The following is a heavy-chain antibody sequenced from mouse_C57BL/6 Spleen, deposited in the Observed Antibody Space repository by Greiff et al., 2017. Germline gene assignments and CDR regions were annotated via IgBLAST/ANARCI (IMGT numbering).Heavy chain of an antibody. CDR1: GYAFTNYL. CDR2: INPGSGGT. V-gene: IGHV1-54*01. J-gene: IGHJ3*01. CDR3: ARNYYDYDGAY. D-gene: IGHD2-4*01. Sequence: QVQLQQSGAELVRPGTSVKVSCKASGYAFTNYLIEWVKQRPGQGLEWIGVINPGSGGTNYNEKFKGKATLTADKSYSTAYMQLSSLTSEDSAVYFCARNYYDYDGAYWGQGTLVTVSA.